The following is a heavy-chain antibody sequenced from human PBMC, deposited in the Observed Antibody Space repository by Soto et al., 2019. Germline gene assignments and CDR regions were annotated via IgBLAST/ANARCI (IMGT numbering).Heavy chain of an antibody. V-gene: IGHV1-8*01. CDR2: MNPNSGDT. CDR1: GYTFSSHD. Sequence: QVQLVQSGAEVKEPGASVKVSCKASGYTFSSHDINWVRQAIGQGLERMGWMNPNSGDTGYAQKFQGRVTMTRDTSVGTAYMELSSLRSEDTAVYYCARVGGNWNDDYFDYWGQGTLVTVSS. D-gene: IGHD1-1*01. J-gene: IGHJ4*02. CDR3: ARVGGNWNDDYFDY.